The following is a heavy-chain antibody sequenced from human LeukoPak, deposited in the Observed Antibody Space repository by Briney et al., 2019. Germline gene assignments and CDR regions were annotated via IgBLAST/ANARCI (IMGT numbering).Heavy chain of an antibody. V-gene: IGHV3-23*01. CDR1: GFTFSSYA. CDR2: ISSSGNNT. CDR3: VKDHWGSYYSLFDY. D-gene: IGHD1-26*01. Sequence: PGGSLRLSCAASGFTFSSYAMSWVRRAPGKGLEWVSAISSSGNNTHYTDSVKGRFTISRDNSNNTLYLQMNSLRAEDTAVYYCVKDHWGSYYSLFDYWGQGTLVTVSS. J-gene: IGHJ4*02.